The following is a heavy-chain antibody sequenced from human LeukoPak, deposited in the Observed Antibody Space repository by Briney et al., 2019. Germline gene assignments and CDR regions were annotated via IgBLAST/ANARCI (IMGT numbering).Heavy chain of an antibody. D-gene: IGHD6-19*01. CDR3: ARLAVAGPVGFDY. CDR2: IYYSGST. J-gene: IGHJ4*02. V-gene: IGHV4-59*08. Sequence: SETLSLTCTVSGGSISSYYWSWIRQPPGKGLEWIGYIYYSGSTNYNPSLKSRVTISVDTSKNQFSLKLSSVTAADTAVYYCARLAVAGPVGFDYWGQGTLVTVSS. CDR1: GGSISSYY.